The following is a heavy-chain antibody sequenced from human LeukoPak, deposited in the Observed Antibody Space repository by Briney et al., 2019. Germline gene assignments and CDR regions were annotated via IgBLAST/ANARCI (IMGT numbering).Heavy chain of an antibody. V-gene: IGHV3-30*02. CDR2: IRYDGSNK. CDR3: AKFFTGEYVRAFDI. D-gene: IGHD3-10*02. J-gene: IGHJ3*02. CDR1: GFTFSSYG. Sequence: GGSLRLSCAASGFTFSSYGMHWVRQAPGKGLEWVAFIRYDGSNKYYADSVKGRFTISRDNSKNTLYLQMNSLRAEDTAVYYCAKFFTGEYVRAFDIWGQGTMVAVSS.